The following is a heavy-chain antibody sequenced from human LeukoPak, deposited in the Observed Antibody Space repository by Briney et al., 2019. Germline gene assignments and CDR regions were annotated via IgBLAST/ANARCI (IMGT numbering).Heavy chain of an antibody. CDR1: GGSITTSKW. Sequence: SGTLSLTCAVSGGSITTSKWWSWVRQAPGKGLEWIGEIYHTGSTNYNPSSKSRVTISLDKSQNHFSLELNSLTAADMAVYYCARLNSAVLTWFGPWGQGTLVTVSS. CDR2: IYHTGST. J-gene: IGHJ5*02. D-gene: IGHD5-18*01. V-gene: IGHV4-4*02. CDR3: ARLNSAVLTWFGP.